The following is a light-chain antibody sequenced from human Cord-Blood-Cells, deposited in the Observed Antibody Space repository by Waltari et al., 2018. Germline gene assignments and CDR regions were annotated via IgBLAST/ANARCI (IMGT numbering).Light chain of an antibody. Sequence: IVLTQSPATLSLSPGARAPLSCRASQIVSSYLAWSHQKPGQAPRLLIYDASNRATGIPARFSGSGSGTDFTLTISSLEPEDFAVYYCQQRSNWPLTFGGGTKVEIK. V-gene: IGKV3-11*01. J-gene: IGKJ4*01. CDR2: DAS. CDR1: QIVSSY. CDR3: QQRSNWPLT.